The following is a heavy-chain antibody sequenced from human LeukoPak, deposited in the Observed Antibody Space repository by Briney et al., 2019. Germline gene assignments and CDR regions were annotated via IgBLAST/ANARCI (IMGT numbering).Heavy chain of an antibody. CDR1: GFTFSSYV. Sequence: GGSLRLSCAASGFTFSSYVMHWARQAPGKGLEGVAVISYDGSYNYYADSVKGRFTISRDNSKNTLYLQMNSLRAEDTAVYYCAKDLRQSYVGTFDIWGRGTMVTVSS. D-gene: IGHD1-26*01. CDR2: ISYDGSYN. J-gene: IGHJ3*02. V-gene: IGHV3-30*18. CDR3: AKDLRQSYVGTFDI.